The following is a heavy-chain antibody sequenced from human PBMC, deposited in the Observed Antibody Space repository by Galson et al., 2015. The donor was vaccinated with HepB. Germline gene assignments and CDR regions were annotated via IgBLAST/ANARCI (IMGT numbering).Heavy chain of an antibody. V-gene: IGHV3-21*05. CDR1: GFTFSNYG. CDR3: ARGKYSGTYSYHYSGMDV. Sequence: LRLSCAVSGFTFSNYGMNWVRQAPGKGLEWLSYISSIGSDIDYADSVRGPFTISRDNAKNSVYLQMNSLRAEDTAVYYCARGKYSGTYSYHYSGMDVWGQGTTVTVSS. CDR2: ISSIGSDI. J-gene: IGHJ6*02. D-gene: IGHD1-26*01.